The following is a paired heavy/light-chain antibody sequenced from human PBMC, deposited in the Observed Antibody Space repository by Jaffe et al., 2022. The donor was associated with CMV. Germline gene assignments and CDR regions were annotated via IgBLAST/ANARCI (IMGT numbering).Heavy chain of an antibody. D-gene: IGHD5-18*01. CDR3: TRDSVDTAVVTPKFAFDF. Sequence: QVQLIQSGAEVKKPGSSVKVSCQASGDTFNNYAISWVRQAPGQGLEWMGRIIPILNIANYAQKFQGRVTLTADKSASTVYMELSSLRSEDAAVYYCTRDSVDTAVVTPKFAFDFWGQGTLVTVSS. CDR2: IIPILNIA. CDR1: GDTFNNYA. J-gene: IGHJ4*02. V-gene: IGHV1-69*09.
Light chain of an antibody. V-gene: IGKV1-5*03. CDR1: QSISSW. Sequence: DIQMTQSPSTLSASVGDRVTITCRASQSISSWLAWYQQKPGKAPKLLIYKASSLESGVPSRFSGSGSGTDFTLTISSLQPDDFATYYCQQYSSYSRVTFGPGTKVDIK. CDR3: QQYSSYSRVT. J-gene: IGKJ3*01. CDR2: KAS.